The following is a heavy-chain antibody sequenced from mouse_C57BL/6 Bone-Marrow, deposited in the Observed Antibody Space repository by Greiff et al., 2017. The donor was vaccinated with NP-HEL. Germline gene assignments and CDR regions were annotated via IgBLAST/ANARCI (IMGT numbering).Heavy chain of an antibody. V-gene: IGHV7-1*01. Sequence: EVNVVESGGGLVQSGRSLRLSCATSGFTFSDFYMEWVRQAPGKGLEWIAASRNKANDYTTEYSASVKGRFIVSRDTSQSILYLQMNALRAEDTAIYYCARDDYGSLDYWGQGTTLTVSS. CDR1: GFTFSDFY. CDR3: ARDDYGSLDY. D-gene: IGHD1-1*01. CDR2: SRNKANDYTT. J-gene: IGHJ2*01.